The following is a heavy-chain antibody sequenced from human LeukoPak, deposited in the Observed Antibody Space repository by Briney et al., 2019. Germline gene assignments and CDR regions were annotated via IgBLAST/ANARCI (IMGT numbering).Heavy chain of an antibody. CDR2: INSSGGST. CDR1: GYTFTSYY. CDR3: ARVMGGTTNYYYYGMDV. V-gene: IGHV1-46*01. D-gene: IGHD1-1*01. J-gene: IGHJ6*02. Sequence: ASVKVSCKASGYTFTSYYMHWVRQAPGQGLEWMGIINSSGGSTSYAQKFQGRVTMTRDTSTSTVYMELSSLRSEDTAVYYCARVMGGTTNYYYYGMDVWGQGTTVTVSS.